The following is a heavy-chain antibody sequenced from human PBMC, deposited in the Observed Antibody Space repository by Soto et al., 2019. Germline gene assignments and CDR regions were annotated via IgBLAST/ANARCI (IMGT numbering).Heavy chain of an antibody. D-gene: IGHD2-2*01. J-gene: IGHJ4*02. Sequence: QVQLQQSGPGLVKPSQTLSLTCAISGDSVSSNSAAWNWIRQSPSRGLEWLGRTYYRSKWYNNCEVSVKSRITINADTSKNQFSLQLNFVTPEGTAVYYCARGDQEFDYWGQGTLVTVSS. V-gene: IGHV6-1*01. CDR3: ARGDQEFDY. CDR1: GDSVSSNSAA. CDR2: TYYRSKWYN.